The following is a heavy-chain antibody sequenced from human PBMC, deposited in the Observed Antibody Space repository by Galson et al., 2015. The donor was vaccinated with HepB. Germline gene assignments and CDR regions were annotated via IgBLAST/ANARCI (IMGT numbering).Heavy chain of an antibody. J-gene: IGHJ3*02. CDR3: ARERGYCSGGSCDGAFDI. CDR2: INPSGGST. Sequence: SCKASGYTFTSYYMHWVRQAPGQGLEWMGIINPSGGSTSYAQKFQGRVTMTRDTSTSTVYMELSSLRSEDTAVYYCARERGYCSGGSCDGAFDIWGQGTMVTVSS. CDR1: GYTFTSYY. D-gene: IGHD2-15*01. V-gene: IGHV1-46*03.